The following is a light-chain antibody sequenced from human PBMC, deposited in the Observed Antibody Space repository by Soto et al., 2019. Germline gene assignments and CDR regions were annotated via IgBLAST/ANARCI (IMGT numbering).Light chain of an antibody. CDR3: QQYNRRCT. V-gene: IGKV1-5*01. J-gene: IGKJ1*01. CDR1: QRISSR. Sequence: DNRMTQSASALSETEGDRVTITCRARQRISSRLASYQQKPGKAAELLIYYAASLESGVPSRFSGSGSGTEFTLTIISLQTDDSGTYCCQQYNRRCTSCQGTKVDI. CDR2: YAA.